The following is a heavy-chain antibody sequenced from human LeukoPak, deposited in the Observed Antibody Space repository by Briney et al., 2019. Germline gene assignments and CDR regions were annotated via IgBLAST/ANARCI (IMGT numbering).Heavy chain of an antibody. CDR2: MNTNSGNT. CDR1: GYTFTSYD. CDR3: ARGASRSFDY. Sequence: ASVKVPCKTSGYTFTSYDINWVRQATGQGLEWMGVMNTNSGNTGYAQRFRGRVTITRNTSISTAYMELSSLRSEDTAVYYCARGASRSFDYWGQGTLVTVSS. V-gene: IGHV1-8*03. J-gene: IGHJ4*02. D-gene: IGHD6-6*01.